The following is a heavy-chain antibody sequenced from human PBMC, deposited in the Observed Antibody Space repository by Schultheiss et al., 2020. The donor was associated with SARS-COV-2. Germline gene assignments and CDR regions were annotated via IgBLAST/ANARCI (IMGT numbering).Heavy chain of an antibody. V-gene: IGHV3-33*01. CDR2: IWYDGSNK. CDR1: GFTFSSYG. Sequence: GESLKISCAASGFTFSSYGMHWVRQAPGKGLEWVAVIWYDGSNKYYADSMKGRFTISRDNAKNSLYLQMNSLRAEDTAVYYCARDQGGDCYLDYWGQGTLVTVSS. D-gene: IGHD2-21*02. J-gene: IGHJ4*02. CDR3: ARDQGGDCYLDY.